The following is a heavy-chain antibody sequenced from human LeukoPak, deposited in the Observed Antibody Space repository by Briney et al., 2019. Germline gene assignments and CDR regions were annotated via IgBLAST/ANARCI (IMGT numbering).Heavy chain of an antibody. Sequence: GGSLRLSCAASGFTFSGSAMHWVRQASGKGLVWVGRIRSKANSYATAYAASVKGRFTISRDDSKNTAYLQMNSLKTEDTAVYYCTRLGTSGWYNWFDPWGQGTLVTVSS. CDR3: TRLGTSGWYNWFDP. CDR2: IRSKANSYAT. D-gene: IGHD6-19*01. CDR1: GFTFSGSA. V-gene: IGHV3-73*01. J-gene: IGHJ5*02.